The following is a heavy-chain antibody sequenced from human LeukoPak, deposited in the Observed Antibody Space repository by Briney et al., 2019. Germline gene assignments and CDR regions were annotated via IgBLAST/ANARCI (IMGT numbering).Heavy chain of an antibody. Sequence: SETLSLTCTVSGGSLSSGDYYWGWVRQPPGTGLEWLGYIYYSGSTYSNPSLKSRVTISVDTSENQFSLKLSSVTAADTAVYYCARAGIQLWFDYWGQGTLVTVSS. CDR3: ARAGIQLWFDY. CDR1: GGSLSSGDYY. J-gene: IGHJ4*02. V-gene: IGHV4-30-4*01. CDR2: IYYSGST. D-gene: IGHD5-18*01.